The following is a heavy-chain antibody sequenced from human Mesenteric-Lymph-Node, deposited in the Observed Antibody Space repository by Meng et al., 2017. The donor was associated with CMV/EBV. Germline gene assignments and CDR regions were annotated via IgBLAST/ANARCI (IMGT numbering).Heavy chain of an antibody. Sequence: RQAPGKGLEWVSAISGSGSGSSTYYGVGSSTYYADSVKGRFTISRDNSRNTLYLQMNSLRAEDTAVYFCAKSLATYYYVSGRYSALDYWGQGTLVTVSS. D-gene: IGHD3-10*01. J-gene: IGHJ4*02. CDR2: ISGSGSGSSTYYGVGSST. V-gene: IGHV3-23*01. CDR3: AKSLATYYYVSGRYSALDY.